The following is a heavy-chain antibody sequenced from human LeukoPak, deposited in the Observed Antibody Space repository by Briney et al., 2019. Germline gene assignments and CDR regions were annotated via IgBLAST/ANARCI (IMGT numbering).Heavy chain of an antibody. CDR2: ISSSSSYI. Sequence: KSGGSLRLSCAASGFTFSSYAMSWVRQAPGKGLEWVSSISSSSSYIYYADSVKGRFTISRDNAKNTLYLQMNSLRAEDTAVYYCARGPYCSSTSCYAFDIWGQGTMVTVSS. V-gene: IGHV3-21*01. D-gene: IGHD2-2*01. J-gene: IGHJ3*02. CDR1: GFTFSSYA. CDR3: ARGPYCSSTSCYAFDI.